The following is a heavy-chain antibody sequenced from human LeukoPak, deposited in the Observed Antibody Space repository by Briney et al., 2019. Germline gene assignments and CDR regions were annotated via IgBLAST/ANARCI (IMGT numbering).Heavy chain of an antibody. CDR1: GGSLSSYY. D-gene: IGHD3-16*02. V-gene: IGHV4-39*01. CDR2: IYYSGST. J-gene: IGHJ4*02. Sequence: PSETLSLTCTVSGGSLSSYYWGWIRQPPGKGLEWIGSIYYSGSTYYNPSLKSRVTISVDTSKNQFSLKLSSVTAADTAVYYCARQGVDDYVWGSHRPDYWGQGTLVTVSS. CDR3: ARQGVDDYVWGSHRPDY.